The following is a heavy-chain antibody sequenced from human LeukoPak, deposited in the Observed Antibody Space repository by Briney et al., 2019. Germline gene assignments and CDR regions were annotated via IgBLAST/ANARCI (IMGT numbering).Heavy chain of an antibody. D-gene: IGHD2-15*01. CDR1: GGSISSSNYY. V-gene: IGHV4-39*01. Sequence: PSETLSLTCTVSGGSISSSNYYWGWIRQPPGKGLEWIGSIYYSGSTYYNPSLKSRVTISVDTSKNQFSLKLSSVTAAETAVYFRARRYLGYCSGDSCPLNYYGMDVWGQGTTVTVSS. CDR3: ARRYLGYCSGDSCPLNYYGMDV. CDR2: IYYSGST. J-gene: IGHJ6*02.